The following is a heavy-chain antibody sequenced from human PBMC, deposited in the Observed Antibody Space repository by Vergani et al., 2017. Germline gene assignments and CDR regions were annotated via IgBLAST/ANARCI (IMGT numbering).Heavy chain of an antibody. CDR2: ISWNSGSI. V-gene: IGHV3-9*01. J-gene: IGHJ6*03. Sequence: EVQLVESGGGLVQPGRSLRLSCAASGFTFDDYAMHWVRQAPGKGLEWVSGISWNSGSIGYADSVKGRFTISRDNAKNSLYLQMNSLRAEDTAVYYCARDQTATTTPRFRVNMDVWGKGTTVTVSS. CDR3: ARDQTATTTPRFRVNMDV. CDR1: GFTFDDYA. D-gene: IGHD4-11*01.